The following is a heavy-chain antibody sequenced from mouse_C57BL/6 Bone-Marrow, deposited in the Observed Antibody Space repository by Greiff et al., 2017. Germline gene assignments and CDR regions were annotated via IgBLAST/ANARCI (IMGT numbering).Heavy chain of an antibody. V-gene: IGHV7-1*01. D-gene: IGHD1-1*02. J-gene: IGHJ4*01. CDR2: SRNKANDYTT. CDR1: GFTFSDFY. Sequence: DVQLVESGGGLVQSGRSLRLSCATSGFTFSDFYMEWVRQAPGKGLEWIAASRNKANDYTTEYSASVKGRFIVSRDTSQSILYLQMNALRAEDTAIYYCARTYGPYAMDYWGQGTSVTVSS. CDR3: ARTYGPYAMDY.